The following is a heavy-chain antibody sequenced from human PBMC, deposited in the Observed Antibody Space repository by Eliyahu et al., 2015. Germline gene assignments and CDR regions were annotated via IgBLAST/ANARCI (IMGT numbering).Heavy chain of an antibody. CDR2: FDPEDGET. V-gene: IGHV1-24*01. CDR3: ATLGGTNGAGGGDYYYYGMDV. D-gene: IGHD3-16*01. Sequence: GGFDPEDGETIYAQKFQGRVTMTEDTSTDTAYMELSSLRSEDTAVYYCATLGGTNGAGGGDYYYYGMDVWGQGTTVTVSS. J-gene: IGHJ6*02.